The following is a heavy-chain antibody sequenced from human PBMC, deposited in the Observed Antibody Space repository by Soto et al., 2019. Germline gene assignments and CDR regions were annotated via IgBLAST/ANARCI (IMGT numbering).Heavy chain of an antibody. CDR2: IRYTGTA. V-gene: IGHV4-39*01. CDR3: ARRHIAVAGKDHYFDP. J-gene: IGHJ4*01. CDR1: GDSISVTGYY. D-gene: IGHD6-19*01. Sequence: QLLLQESGPGLVKPSETLSLTCSVLGDSISVTGYYWAWIRQTLGKGMEWIGDIRYTGTAYYNPSLKGRVTMSVDTSNNQFSLKVTSVTAADSGLYYCARRHIAVAGKDHYFDPWGQGIQVTVSS.